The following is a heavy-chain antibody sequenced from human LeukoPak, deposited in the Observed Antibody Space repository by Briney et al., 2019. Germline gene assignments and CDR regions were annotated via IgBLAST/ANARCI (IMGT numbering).Heavy chain of an antibody. V-gene: IGHV4-38-2*02. J-gene: IGHJ6*03. Sequence: SETLSLTCTVSGYSISSGYFWGWMRQPPGKGLEWIGSIYQSETAHYNPSLKSRVTISVDTSKNQFSLKLSSVTAADTAVYYCAREGYYDSSGYYPYYYYYMDVWGKGTTVTVSS. CDR3: AREGYYDSSGYYPYYYYYMDV. CDR1: GYSISSGYF. CDR2: IYQSETA. D-gene: IGHD3-22*01.